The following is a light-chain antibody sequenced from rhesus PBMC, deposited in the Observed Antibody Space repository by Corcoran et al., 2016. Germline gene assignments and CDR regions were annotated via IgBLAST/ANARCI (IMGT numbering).Light chain of an antibody. CDR2: KAS. V-gene: IGKV1-22*01. J-gene: IGKJ4*01. CDR1: QTINSW. Sequence: DIQMTQSPSSLSASVGDTVTITCRASQTINSWLDWYQQKPGKAPKLLIYKASSLQSGGPSRFSGSGSGTDFTLTISSLQPEDFATYYCRQYNSSPLTFGGGTNVELK. CDR3: RQYNSSPLT.